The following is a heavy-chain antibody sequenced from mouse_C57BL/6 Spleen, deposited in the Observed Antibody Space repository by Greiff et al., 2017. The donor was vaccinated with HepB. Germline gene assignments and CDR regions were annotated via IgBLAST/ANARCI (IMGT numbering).Heavy chain of an antibody. CDR1: GYTFTSYW. D-gene: IGHD1-1*01. CDR2: IDPSDSET. Sequence: QVQLQQPGAELVRPGSSVKLSCKASGYTFTSYWMHWVKQRPIQGLEWIGNIDPSDSETHYNQKFKDKATLTVDKSSSTAYMHLSSLTSEDSAVYYCARWGSSYGYFDVWGTGTTVTVSS. V-gene: IGHV1-52*01. J-gene: IGHJ1*03. CDR3: ARWGSSYGYFDV.